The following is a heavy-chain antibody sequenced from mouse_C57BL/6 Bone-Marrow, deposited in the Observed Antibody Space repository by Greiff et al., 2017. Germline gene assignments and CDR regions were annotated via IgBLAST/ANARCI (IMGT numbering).Heavy chain of an antibody. Sequence: VQLQQPGAELVKPGASVKVSCKASGYTFTSYWMHWVKQRPGQGLEWIGRIHPSDSDTTYNQKFKGKATLTVDKSSSTAYMQLSSLTSEDSAVSYWARRRPYDSNPTWFAYWGQGTLVTVSA. J-gene: IGHJ3*01. CDR2: IHPSDSDT. CDR3: ARRRPYDSNPTWFAY. D-gene: IGHD2-5*01. V-gene: IGHV1-74*01. CDR1: GYTFTSYW.